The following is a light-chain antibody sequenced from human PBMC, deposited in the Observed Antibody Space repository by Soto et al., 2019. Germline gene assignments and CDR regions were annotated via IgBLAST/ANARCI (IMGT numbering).Light chain of an antibody. CDR1: QSVGSN. CDR2: VAS. Sequence: EIVMTQSPVTLSVSPGDRVTLSCRATQSVGSNLAWYQQKTGQAPRLLIYVASTRATGIPARFSGSGSGTEFTLTISNLQSEDFAVYYCQHYNNWPLTFXGGTKVDIK. CDR3: QHYNNWPLT. V-gene: IGKV3D-15*01. J-gene: IGKJ4*01.